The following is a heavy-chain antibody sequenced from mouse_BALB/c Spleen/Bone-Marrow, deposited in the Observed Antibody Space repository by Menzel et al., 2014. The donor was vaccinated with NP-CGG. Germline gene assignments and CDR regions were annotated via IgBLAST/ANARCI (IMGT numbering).Heavy chain of an antibody. J-gene: IGHJ2*01. CDR2: IYPGDGDT. CDR3: ARGGISVDH. V-gene: IGHV1-80*01. CDR1: GYAFSVYW. Sequence: QVQLQQSGAELVRPGSSVKISCKASGYAFSVYWMNWVKQRPGQGLEWIGQIYPGDGDTNYNGKFKGRATLTAEKSSNTASMHLRSLTSEDSAVCSCARGGISVDHWGQGTTLTVSS.